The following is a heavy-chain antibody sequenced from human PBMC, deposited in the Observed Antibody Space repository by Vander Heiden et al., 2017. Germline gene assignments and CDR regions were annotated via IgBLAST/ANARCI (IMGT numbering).Heavy chain of an antibody. Sequence: EVQLVESGGGLVQPGGSLSLSCTASGFTLSTYSMNWVRQAPGKGLEWVSYISSRSSTLYYAGSVKGRFTISRDNAENSLYLQMNSLRDDDTAVYYCARALGYCSSTRCYYFDYWGQGTLVTVSS. V-gene: IGHV3-48*02. J-gene: IGHJ4*02. CDR2: ISSRSSTL. D-gene: IGHD2-2*01. CDR3: ARALGYCSSTRCYYFDY. CDR1: GFTLSTYS.